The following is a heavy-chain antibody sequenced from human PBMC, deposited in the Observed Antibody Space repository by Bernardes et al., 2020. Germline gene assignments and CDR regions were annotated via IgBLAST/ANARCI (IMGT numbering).Heavy chain of an antibody. J-gene: IGHJ6*04. CDR2: IKSKTDGGTT. CDR1: GFTFSNAW. V-gene: IGHV3-15*01. Sequence: GGSLRLSCAASGFTFSNAWMSWVRQAPGKGLEWVGRIKSKTDGGTTDYAAPVKGRFTISRDDSKNTLYLQMNSLKTEDTAVYYCTTTGPRGYCSGGSCYAYYYYYYGMDVWGKGTTVTVSS. CDR3: TTTGPRGYCSGGSCYAYYYYYYGMDV. D-gene: IGHD2-15*01.